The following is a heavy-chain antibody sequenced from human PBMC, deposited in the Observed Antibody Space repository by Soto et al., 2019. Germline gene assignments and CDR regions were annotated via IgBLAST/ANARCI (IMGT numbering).Heavy chain of an antibody. CDR1: GFTFSSYA. V-gene: IGHV3-23*01. CDR2: ISGSGGST. D-gene: IGHD3-22*01. CDR3: ANEWTTMIVPDWYFDL. Sequence: EVQLLESGGGLVQPGGSLRLSCAASGFTFSSYAMSWVRQAPGKGLEWVSAISGSGGSTYYADSVKGRFTISRDNSENTRYMQMNRLRAEDTAVYYCANEWTTMIVPDWYFDLWGRGTLVTVSS. J-gene: IGHJ2*01.